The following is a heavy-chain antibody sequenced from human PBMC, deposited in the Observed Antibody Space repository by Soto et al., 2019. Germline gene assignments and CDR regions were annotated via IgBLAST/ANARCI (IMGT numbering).Heavy chain of an antibody. CDR1: GGTFGSYA. V-gene: IGHV1-69*13. J-gene: IGHJ4*02. CDR2: IIPIFGTA. CDR3: ATVTMFQPGPFDY. Sequence: GASVKVSCKTSGGTFGSYAISWVRQAPGQGLEWMGGIIPIFGTANYAQKFQGRVTITADESTSTAYMELSSLRSEDTAVYYCATVTMFQPGPFDYWGQGTLVTVSS. D-gene: IGHD3-10*02.